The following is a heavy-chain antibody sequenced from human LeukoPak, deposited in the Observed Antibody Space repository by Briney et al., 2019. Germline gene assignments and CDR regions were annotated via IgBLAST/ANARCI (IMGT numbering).Heavy chain of an antibody. CDR3: ARRAGGYSHPYDY. V-gene: IGHV3-53*01. J-gene: IGHJ4*02. Sequence: PVGSLRLSCAVSGFTVSGNYMSWVRQAPGKGLEWVSLIYSGGTTYYADSVKGRFTISRDNSKNTLYLQMNSLRAEDTAVYYCARRAGGYSHPYDYWGQGILVTVSS. CDR2: IYSGGTT. CDR1: GFTVSGNY. D-gene: IGHD4-23*01.